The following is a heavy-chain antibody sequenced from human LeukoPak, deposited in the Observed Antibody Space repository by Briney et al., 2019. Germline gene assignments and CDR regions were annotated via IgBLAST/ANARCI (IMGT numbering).Heavy chain of an antibody. CDR3: ARTTGSFYFYYYMDV. D-gene: IGHD1-26*01. CDR2: IFHSGNT. CDR1: GYSISSGYY. Sequence: PSETLSLTCTVSGYSISSGYYWGWIRQPPGKGLEWIGSIFHSGNTYYNPSLKSRVTISVDTSKNQFSLRLSSVTAADTAVYYCARTTGSFYFYYYMDVWGKGTTVTVSS. V-gene: IGHV4-38-2*02. J-gene: IGHJ6*03.